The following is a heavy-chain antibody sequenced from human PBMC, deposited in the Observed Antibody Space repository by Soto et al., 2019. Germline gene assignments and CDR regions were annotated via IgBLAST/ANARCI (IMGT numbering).Heavy chain of an antibody. V-gene: IGHV3-33*01. CDR3: ARGLHQLLWGYYYYGMDV. Sequence: GGSLRLSCAASGFTFSSYGMHWVRQAPGKGLEWVAVIWYDGSNKYYADSVKGRFTISRDNSKNTLYLQMNSLRAEDTAVYYCARGLHQLLWGYYYYGMDVWGQGTTVTVSS. CDR1: GFTFSSYG. J-gene: IGHJ6*02. CDR2: IWYDGSNK. D-gene: IGHD2-2*01.